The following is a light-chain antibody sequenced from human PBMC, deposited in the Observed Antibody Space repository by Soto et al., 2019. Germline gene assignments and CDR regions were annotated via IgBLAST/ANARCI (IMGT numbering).Light chain of an antibody. Sequence: EIVLTQSPGTLSLSPGERATLSCRASQSVSSSYLAWYQQKPGQAPRLIIYGASNRATGIPDRFSGSGSGTDFTLTISRLEPEDFAMYFCQQYVSSPQTLGQGTKVDI. CDR3: QQYVSSPQT. CDR1: QSVSSSY. J-gene: IGKJ1*01. CDR2: GAS. V-gene: IGKV3-20*01.